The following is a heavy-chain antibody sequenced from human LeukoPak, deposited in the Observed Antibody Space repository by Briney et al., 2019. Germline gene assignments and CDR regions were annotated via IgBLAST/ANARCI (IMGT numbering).Heavy chain of an antibody. V-gene: IGHV3-30*18. CDR2: ISYDGSNK. J-gene: IGHJ4*02. Sequence: GGSLTLSCAASGFTFSSYGMHWVRQAPGKGLEWVAVISYDGSNKYYAASVKGRFTISRDNSKNTLYLQMNSLRAEDTAVYYCAKDRPPIVVVVAATGGLDYWGQGTLVTVSS. CDR3: AKDRPPIVVVVAATGGLDY. D-gene: IGHD2-15*01. CDR1: GFTFSSYG.